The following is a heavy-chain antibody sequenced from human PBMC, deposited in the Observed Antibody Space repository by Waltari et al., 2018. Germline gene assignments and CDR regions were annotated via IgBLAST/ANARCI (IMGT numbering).Heavy chain of an antibody. CDR2: INPGGGST. V-gene: IGHV1-46*01. CDR1: GYTFTSYY. J-gene: IGHJ4*02. CDR3: ARDRPPANFDY. Sequence: QVQLVQSGAEVKKPGASVKVSCKASGYTFTSYYMHWVRQAPGQGLEWMGIINPGGGSTSYAQKFQGRVTMTRDTSTSTVYMELSSLRSEDTAVYYCARDRPPANFDYWGQGTLVTVSS.